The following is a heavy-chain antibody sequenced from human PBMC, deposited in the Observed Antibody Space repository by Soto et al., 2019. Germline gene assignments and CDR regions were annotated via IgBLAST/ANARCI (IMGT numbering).Heavy chain of an antibody. CDR1: GGSFSGHS. CDR3: STRAYDTSGYYRFDP. D-gene: IGHD3-22*01. V-gene: IGHV4-34*01. J-gene: IGHJ5*01. CDR2: IKHRGRV. Sequence: QAQLQQWGAGLLKPSETLSLTCAVYGGSFSGHSWTWNRQSPGKGLEWIGDIKHRGRVNYSPSLKRRVTISLDTSKNKFSLTRSAVTAADKAMYYCSTRAYDTSGYYRFDPWGQGTLVTVSS.